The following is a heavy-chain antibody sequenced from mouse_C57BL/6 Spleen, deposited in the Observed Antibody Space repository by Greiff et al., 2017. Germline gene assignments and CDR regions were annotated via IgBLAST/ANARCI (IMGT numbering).Heavy chain of an antibody. Sequence: ESGPGLVKPSQSLSLTCSVTGYSITSGYYWNWIRQFPGNKLEWMGYISYDGSNNYNQSFKNQNSITRDTSKNQFFLKLNSVTTEDTATYCCASDDGYWYFDVWGTGTTVTVSS. CDR2: ISYDGSN. CDR3: ASDDGYWYFDV. J-gene: IGHJ1*03. V-gene: IGHV3-6*01. D-gene: IGHD2-3*01. CDR1: GYSITSGYY.